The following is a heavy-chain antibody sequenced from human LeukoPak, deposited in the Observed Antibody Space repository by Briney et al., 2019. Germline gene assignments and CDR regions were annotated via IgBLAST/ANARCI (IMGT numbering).Heavy chain of an antibody. D-gene: IGHD3-22*01. CDR3: GANYYDSSGYPYWYFDL. J-gene: IGHJ2*01. CDR1: GGSSISSGYW. Sequence: SETLSLTCVVSGGSSISSGYWWSWVRQPPGKGLEWIGEIHHSGNTNFNPSLKSRATISVDTSKNQFSLKLSSVTAADTAVYYCGANYYDSSGYPYWYFDLWGRGTLVTVSS. V-gene: IGHV4-4*02. CDR2: IHHSGNT.